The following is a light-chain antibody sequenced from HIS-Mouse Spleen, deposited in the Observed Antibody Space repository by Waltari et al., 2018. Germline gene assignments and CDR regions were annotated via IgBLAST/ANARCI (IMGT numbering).Light chain of an antibody. CDR1: SSDVGGSNY. J-gene: IGLJ1*01. V-gene: IGLV2-14*01. Sequence: QSALTQPASVSGSPGQSITISCTGTSSDVGGSNYVSWYQQHPGKAPKLMIYEVSNRPSGVSNRFSGSKSGNTASLTISGLQAEDEADYYCSSYTSSSTLDVFGTGTKVTVL. CDR3: SSYTSSSTLDV. CDR2: EVS.